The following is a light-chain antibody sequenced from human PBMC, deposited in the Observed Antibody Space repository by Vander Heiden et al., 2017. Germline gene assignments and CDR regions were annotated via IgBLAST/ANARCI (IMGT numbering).Light chain of an antibody. CDR3: QHQGT. CDR1: QSVSSSY. V-gene: IGKV3-20*01. CDR2: GAS. Sequence: EIVLTQSPGTLSLSPGERATLSCRASQSVSSSYLAWYQQKPGQAPRLLIYGASSRATGIPDRFSGSGSGTDFTLIISRLEPEDFAAYYCQHQGTFGQGTKLEIK. J-gene: IGKJ2*01.